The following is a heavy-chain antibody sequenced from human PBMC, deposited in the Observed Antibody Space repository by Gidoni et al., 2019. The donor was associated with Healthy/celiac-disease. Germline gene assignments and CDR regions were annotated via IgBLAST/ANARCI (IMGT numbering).Heavy chain of an antibody. D-gene: IGHD4-17*01. CDR1: GFTFSSYG. CDR2: ISYDGSNK. Sequence: QVQLVESGGGVVQPGRSLSLSCAASGFTFSSYGMHWVRQAPGKGLEWVAVISYDGSNKYYADSVKGRFTISRDNSKNTLYLQMNSLRAEDTAVYYCAKGDRGRCDYWGQGTLVTVSS. CDR3: AKGDRGRCDY. J-gene: IGHJ4*02. V-gene: IGHV3-30*18.